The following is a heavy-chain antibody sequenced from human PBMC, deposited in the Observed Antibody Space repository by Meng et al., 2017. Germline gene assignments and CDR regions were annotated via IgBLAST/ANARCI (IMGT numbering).Heavy chain of an antibody. V-gene: IGHV3-30*01. D-gene: IGHD3-10*01. Sequence: GGSLRPSCAASGFTFSIYARHWVRQAPAKGLEWVAVISYDGSNKYYADSVKGRFTSSRDNTKNTLYLQMNSLRVEDTAEYYGARGGRVRGVAYYYYGMDVWGQGTTVTVSS. CDR3: ARGGRVRGVAYYYYGMDV. J-gene: IGHJ6*02. CDR2: ISYDGSNK. CDR1: GFTFSIYA.